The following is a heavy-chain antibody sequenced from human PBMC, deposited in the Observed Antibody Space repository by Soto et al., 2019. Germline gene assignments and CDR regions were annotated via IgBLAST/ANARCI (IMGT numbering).Heavy chain of an antibody. V-gene: IGHV1-18*04. J-gene: IGHJ5*02. CDR1: GYPFIKYG. D-gene: IGHD3-9*01. CDR3: ATSYDTGFDP. Sequence: QLQLVQSAAEVKKPGASVRVSCKAYGYPFIKYGISWIRQAPEQGLEWMGWIKVDSGYTNYAQKFQGRGTMTADTYSDTAFMELRSLRLDDTAVYFCATSYDTGFDPWGQGTLVSVSS. CDR2: IKVDSGYT.